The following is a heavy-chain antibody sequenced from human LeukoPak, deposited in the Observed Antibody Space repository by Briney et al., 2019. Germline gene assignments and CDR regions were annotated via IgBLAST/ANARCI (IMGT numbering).Heavy chain of an antibody. CDR3: ARDATTVPLYNWFDP. CDR2: ISSSSSYI. D-gene: IGHD4-17*01. Sequence: RGSLIPSCAASGFTFSSYSMNWVRQAPGKGLEWVSSISSSSSYIYYADSVKGRFTISRDNAKNSLYLQMNSLRAEDTAVYYCARDATTVPLYNWFDPWGQGTLVTVSS. CDR1: GFTFSSYS. V-gene: IGHV3-21*01. J-gene: IGHJ5*02.